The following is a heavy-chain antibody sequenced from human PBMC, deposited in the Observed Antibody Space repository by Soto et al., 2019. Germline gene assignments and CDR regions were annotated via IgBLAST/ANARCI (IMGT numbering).Heavy chain of an antibody. CDR3: AKDIDLLKDCSGGSCYPYLGDAFDI. Sequence: PGGSLRLSCAASGFTFSSYAMSWVRQAPGKGLEWISAISGSGGSTYYADSVKGRFTISRDNSKNTLYLQMNSLRAEDTAVYYCAKDIDLLKDCSGGSCYPYLGDAFDIWGQGTMVTVSS. D-gene: IGHD2-15*01. CDR2: ISGSGGST. J-gene: IGHJ3*02. V-gene: IGHV3-23*01. CDR1: GFTFSSYA.